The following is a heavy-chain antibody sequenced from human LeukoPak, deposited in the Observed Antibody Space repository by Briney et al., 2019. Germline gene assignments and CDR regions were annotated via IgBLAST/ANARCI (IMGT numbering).Heavy chain of an antibody. J-gene: IGHJ4*02. CDR1: GFTFSSYA. D-gene: IGHD2-15*01. V-gene: IGHV3-23*01. CDR2: ISGSGGST. Sequence: GGSLRLSCAASGFTFSSYAMSWVRQAPGKGLEWVSAISGSGGSTYYAGSVKGRFTISRDNSKNTLYLQMNSLRAEDTAVYYCAKDSCGGGSCYSYFDYWGQGVLVTVSS. CDR3: AKDSCGGGSCYSYFDY.